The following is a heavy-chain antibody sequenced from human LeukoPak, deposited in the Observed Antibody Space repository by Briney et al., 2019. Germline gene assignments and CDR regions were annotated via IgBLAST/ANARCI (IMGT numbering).Heavy chain of an antibody. J-gene: IGHJ5*02. V-gene: IGHV4-61*10. CDR1: GGSISSGSYY. CDR3: ARGFNIWYSSSAGRRFDP. CDR2: INHSGST. Sequence: SETLSLTCTVSGGSISSGSYYWSWIRQPAGKGLEWIGEINHSGSTNYNPSLKSRVTISVDTSKNQFSLKLSSVTAADTAVYYCARGFNIWYSSSAGRRFDPWGQGTLVTVSS. D-gene: IGHD6-13*01.